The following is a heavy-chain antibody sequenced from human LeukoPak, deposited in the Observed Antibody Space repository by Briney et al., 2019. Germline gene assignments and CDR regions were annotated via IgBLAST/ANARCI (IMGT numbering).Heavy chain of an antibody. CDR2: ISSSGSTR. CDR3: ARDPVNCGGDCYQA. CDR1: GFTFSGFE. Sequence: GGSLRLFCAASGFTFSGFEMNWVRQAPGKGLEWGSYISSSGSTRYYADSVEGRFTVSRDNAKNSLYLQMNSLRAEDTAVYYCARDPVNCGGDCYQAWGQGTLVTVSS. V-gene: IGHV3-48*03. J-gene: IGHJ5*02. D-gene: IGHD2-21*02.